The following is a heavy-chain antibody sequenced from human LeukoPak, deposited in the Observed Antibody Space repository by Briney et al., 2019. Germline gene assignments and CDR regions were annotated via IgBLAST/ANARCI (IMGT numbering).Heavy chain of an antibody. CDR1: GGSISSGSYY. D-gene: IGHD1-26*01. J-gene: IGHJ4*02. Sequence: SETLSLTCTVSGGSISSGSYYWSWIRQPAGKGLEWIGRIYTSGSTNYNPSLKSRVTISVDTSKNQFSLKLSSVTAADTAVYYCARHDRRSVGATKGGDYWGQGTLVTVSS. CDR3: ARHDRRSVGATKGGDY. V-gene: IGHV4-61*02. CDR2: IYTSGST.